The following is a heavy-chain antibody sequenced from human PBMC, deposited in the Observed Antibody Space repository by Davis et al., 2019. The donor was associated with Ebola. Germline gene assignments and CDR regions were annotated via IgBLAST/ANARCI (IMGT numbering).Heavy chain of an antibody. CDR1: GFTFSSYG. CDR2: MKEDGSKI. V-gene: IGHV3-7*01. J-gene: IGHJ4*02. CDR3: ATDNWGPAL. Sequence: PGGSLRLSCAASGFTFSSYGMHWVRQAPGKGLEWVANMKEDGSKINYVDSVKGRFTISRDNAKKSLYLDMSSVRVDDTAVYYCATDNWGPALWDQGTLVTVSS. D-gene: IGHD7-27*01.